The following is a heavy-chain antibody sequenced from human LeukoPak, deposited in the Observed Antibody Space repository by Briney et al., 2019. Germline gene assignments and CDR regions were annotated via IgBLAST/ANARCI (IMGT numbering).Heavy chain of an antibody. Sequence: SVKVSCKASGGTFSSYAISWVRQAPGQGLEWMGGIMPIFGTANYAQKFQGRVTITADASTSTAYIELSSLRSEDTAVYYCARDEAYYYGSGSYWYGMDVWGKGTTVTVSS. CDR2: IMPIFGTA. CDR1: GGTFSSYA. V-gene: IGHV1-69*01. D-gene: IGHD3-10*01. CDR3: ARDEAYYYGSGSYWYGMDV. J-gene: IGHJ6*04.